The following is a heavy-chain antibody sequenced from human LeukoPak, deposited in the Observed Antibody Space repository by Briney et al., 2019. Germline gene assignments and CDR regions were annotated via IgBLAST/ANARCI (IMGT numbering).Heavy chain of an antibody. CDR2: IVVGGGNT. V-gene: IGHV1-58*01. J-gene: IGHJ4*02. D-gene: IGHD3-16*02. CDR3: AAGALHLGELSFFDY. Sequence: SVKVSCKASGFTFTNSAVQWVRQARGQRLEWIGWIVVGGGNTNYAQKLQERITFTRDMSTSTAYMELRGLRSEDTAVYYCAAGALHLGELSFFDYWGQGTLVTVSS. CDR1: GFTFTNSA.